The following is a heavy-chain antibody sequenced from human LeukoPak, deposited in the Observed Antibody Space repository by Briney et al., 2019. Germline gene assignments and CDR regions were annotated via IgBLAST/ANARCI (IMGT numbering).Heavy chain of an antibody. J-gene: IGHJ4*02. Sequence: PGGSLRLSCAASGFSFSTSWMYWLRQAPGKGLVWVSRINGDGSDPSYADSVKGRFTISRDNSKNTLYLQMNSLRAEDTAVYYCARGPTYYYDSSGPFDYWGQGTLVTVSS. CDR2: INGDGSDP. V-gene: IGHV3-74*01. CDR3: ARGPTYYYDSSGPFDY. D-gene: IGHD3-22*01. CDR1: GFSFSTSW.